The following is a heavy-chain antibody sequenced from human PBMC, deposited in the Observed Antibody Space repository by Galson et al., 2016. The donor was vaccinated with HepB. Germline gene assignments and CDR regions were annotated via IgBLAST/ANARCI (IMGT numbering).Heavy chain of an antibody. CDR1: SGSITSDYW. Sequence: SETLSLTCVVSSGSITSDYWWTWVRQPPGKGLEWIGESYHSGITNFSPSLKSRVTISIDKSKDQFSLRLTSVTAADTAVYYCAKTGHTRGWGRAFEVWGQGTKVIVSS. CDR3: AKTGHTRGWGRAFEV. J-gene: IGHJ3*01. D-gene: IGHD6-19*01. V-gene: IGHV4-4*02. CDR2: SYHSGIT.